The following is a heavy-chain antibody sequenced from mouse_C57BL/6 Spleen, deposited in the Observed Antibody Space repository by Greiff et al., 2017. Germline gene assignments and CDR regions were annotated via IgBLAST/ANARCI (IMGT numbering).Heavy chain of an antibody. J-gene: IGHJ2*01. V-gene: IGHV5-4*01. CDR2: ISDGGSYT. CDR1: GFTFSSYA. CDR3: ARYDYDGGGYFDY. Sequence: VQLVESGGGLVKPGGSLKLSCAASGFTFSSYAMSWVRQTPEKRLEWVATISDGGSYTYYPDNVKGRFTISRDNAKNNLYLQMSHLKSEDTAMYYCARYDYDGGGYFDYWGQGTTLTVSS. D-gene: IGHD2-4*01.